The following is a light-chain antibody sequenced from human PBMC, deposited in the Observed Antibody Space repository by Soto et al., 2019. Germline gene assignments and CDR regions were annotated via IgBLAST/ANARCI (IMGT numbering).Light chain of an antibody. V-gene: IGKV1-5*01. J-gene: IGKJ1*01. CDR3: QQYDDYSWKT. CDR2: DAS. Sequence: IQLTQSPSTLSASVGDRVTITCRASQSVGSWLAWYQQRPGKAPRLLIYDASSLDSGVPARFSGSGSGTEFTLTVCSLQPDDFATYYCQQYDDYSWKTFGQGTKV. CDR1: QSVGSW.